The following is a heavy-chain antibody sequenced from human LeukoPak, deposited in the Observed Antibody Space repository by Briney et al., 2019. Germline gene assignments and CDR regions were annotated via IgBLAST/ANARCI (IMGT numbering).Heavy chain of an antibody. CDR2: ISSTGAST. CDR3: AKDRGSGYPYYIDY. CDR1: GFTFSSYA. V-gene: IGHV3-23*01. J-gene: IGHJ4*02. D-gene: IGHD5-12*01. Sequence: GGSLRLSCAASGFTFSSYAMSWVRQTPGKGLEWVSSISSTGASTYYADSVKGRFTISRDNSKNTLYLQMNSLRAEDTAAYYCAKDRGSGYPYYIDYWGQGTLVTVSS.